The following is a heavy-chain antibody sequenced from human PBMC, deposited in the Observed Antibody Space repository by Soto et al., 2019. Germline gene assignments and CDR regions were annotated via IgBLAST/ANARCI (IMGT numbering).Heavy chain of an antibody. CDR1: GFTFSSYA. V-gene: IGHV3-23*01. D-gene: IGHD2-21*02. CDR2: ISGSGGGT. Sequence: EVQLLESGGGLVQPGGSLRLSCAASGFTFSSYAMSWVRQASGKGLEWVSAISGSGGGTYYADSVKGRFTISRDNYKKTLYLRMNSLRAEDKAVYYFAKGIAYCGGDCYPDDAFDIWGQGTMVTVSS. CDR3: AKGIAYCGGDCYPDDAFDI. J-gene: IGHJ3*02.